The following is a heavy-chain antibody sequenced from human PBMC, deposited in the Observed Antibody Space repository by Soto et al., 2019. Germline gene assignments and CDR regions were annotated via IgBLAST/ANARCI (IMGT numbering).Heavy chain of an antibody. V-gene: IGHV1-69*01. Sequence: QVQLVKSGAEVKKHGSSVKVSCKASGGTFSSYAISWVRQAPGQGLEWMGGIIPIFGTANYAQKFQGRVTITAEESTSTAYMDLSSLRSEDTAVYYCARYKETGVNCFDPWGQGTLFTVSS. J-gene: IGHJ5*02. CDR3: ARYKETGVNCFDP. CDR2: IIPIFGTA. CDR1: GGTFSSYA. D-gene: IGHD1-20*01.